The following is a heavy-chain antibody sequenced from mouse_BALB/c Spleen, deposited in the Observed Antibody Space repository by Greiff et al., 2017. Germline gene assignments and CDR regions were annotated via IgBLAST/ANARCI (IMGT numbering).Heavy chain of an antibody. D-gene: IGHD1-1*01. V-gene: IGHV3-1*02. CDR3: ARSYYGSSSWFAY. Sequence: VQLKESGPDLVKPSQSLSLTCTVTGYSITSGYSWHWIRQFPGNKLEWMGYIHYSGSTNYNPSLKSRNAITRDTSKNQFFLQLNSVTTEDTATYYCARSYYGSSSWFAYWGQGTLVTVSA. CDR1: GYSITSGYS. CDR2: IHYSGST. J-gene: IGHJ3*01.